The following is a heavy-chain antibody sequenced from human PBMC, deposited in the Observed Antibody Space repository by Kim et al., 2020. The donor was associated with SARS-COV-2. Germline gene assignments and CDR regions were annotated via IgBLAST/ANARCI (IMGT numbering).Heavy chain of an antibody. V-gene: IGHV5-51*01. D-gene: IGHD3-10*01. Sequence: RYSTSFQGQVTISADKSITTAYRQESSLKASDTAMYYCARAPNYFNWFDPWGQGTLVTVSS. CDR3: ARAPNYFNWFDP. J-gene: IGHJ5*02.